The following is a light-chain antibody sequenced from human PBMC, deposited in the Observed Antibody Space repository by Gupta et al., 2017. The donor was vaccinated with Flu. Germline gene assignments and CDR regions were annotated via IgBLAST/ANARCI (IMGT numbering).Light chain of an antibody. CDR2: EGS. J-gene: IGLJ1*01. Sequence: QSALTQPASVSGSPGQSITISCTGTSSDVGSYNLVSWYQQHRGKAPKLRIYEGSKRPSGVSNRFSGSKSGNTASLTISGLQAEDEADYYCCSYAGSSTYVVGTGTKVTVL. CDR1: SSDVGSYNL. V-gene: IGLV2-23*01. CDR3: CSYAGSSTYV.